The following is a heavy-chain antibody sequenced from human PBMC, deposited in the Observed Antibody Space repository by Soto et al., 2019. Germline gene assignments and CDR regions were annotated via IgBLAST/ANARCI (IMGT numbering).Heavy chain of an antibody. J-gene: IGHJ3*01. CDR2: INPNGGST. V-gene: IGHV1-46*01. CDR1: GYTFTNYY. D-gene: IGHD3-22*01. CDR3: TRATPRPSTDARLVSHAAFDL. Sequence: QVQLVQSGAEVKQPGASVTVSCQASGYTFTNYYMHWLRQAPGQGLEWMGIINPNGGSTTYAQKFQDRVSLTRDTATRTVLMDLSTPKSADTALYYCTRATPRPSTDARLVSHAAFDLWGQGTKVTVSS.